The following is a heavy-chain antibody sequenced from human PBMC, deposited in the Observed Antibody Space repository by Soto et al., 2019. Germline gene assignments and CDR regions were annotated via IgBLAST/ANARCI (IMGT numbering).Heavy chain of an antibody. CDR1: GFTFSSYG. D-gene: IGHD2-2*01. J-gene: IGHJ4*02. Sequence: QVQLVESGGGVVQPGRSLRLSCAASGFTFSSYGMHWVRQAPGKGLEWVAVISYDGSNKYYADSVKGRFTISRDNSKNTLYLQMNSLRAEDTAVYYCAKDQGPIVVVPAARVMEYWGQGTLVTVSS. V-gene: IGHV3-30*18. CDR2: ISYDGSNK. CDR3: AKDQGPIVVVPAARVMEY.